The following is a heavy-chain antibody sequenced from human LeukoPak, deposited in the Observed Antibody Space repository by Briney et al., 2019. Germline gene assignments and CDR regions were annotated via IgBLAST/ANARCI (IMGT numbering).Heavy chain of an antibody. D-gene: IGHD4-17*01. J-gene: IGHJ4*02. CDR2: ISSSGSTI. Sequence: KPGGSLRLSCAASGFTFSGYYMSWIRQAPGKGLEWVSYISSSGSTIYYADSVKGRFTISRDNAKNSLYLQMNSLRAEDTAVYYCAREATVTNYFDYWGQGTLVTVSS. V-gene: IGHV3-11*01. CDR1: GFTFSGYY. CDR3: AREATVTNYFDY.